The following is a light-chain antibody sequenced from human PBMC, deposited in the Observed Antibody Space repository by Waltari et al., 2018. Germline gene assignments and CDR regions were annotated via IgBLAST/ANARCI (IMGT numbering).Light chain of an antibody. J-gene: IGLJ1*01. Sequence: QSALTQPPSASGSPGQAVTISCTGTSSDVGGYNSVSWYHQHPGKAPKLMISEVSKRPSGVPDRFSGSKSGNTASLTVSGLQAEDEADYYCSSHVGSNKGVFGTGTKVTVL. CDR3: SSHVGSNKGV. CDR2: EVS. CDR1: SSDVGGYNS. V-gene: IGLV2-8*01.